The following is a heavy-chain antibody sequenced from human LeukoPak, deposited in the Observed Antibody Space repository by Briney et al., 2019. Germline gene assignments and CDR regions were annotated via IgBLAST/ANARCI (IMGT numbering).Heavy chain of an antibody. V-gene: IGHV4-39*07. CDR1: GGSISSSSYY. J-gene: IGHJ3*02. Sequence: SETLSLTCTVSGGSISSSSYYWGWIRQPPGKGLEWIGNIYYSGSTYYNPSLKSRVTISVDTSKNQFSLKLSSVTAADTAVYYCAGSPRAFDIWGQGTMVTVSS. CDR2: IYYSGST. CDR3: AGSPRAFDI.